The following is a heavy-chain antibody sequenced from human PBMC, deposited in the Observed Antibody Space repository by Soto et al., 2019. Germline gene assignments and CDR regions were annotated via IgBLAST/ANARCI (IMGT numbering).Heavy chain of an antibody. CDR1: GGSISSYY. CDR2: IYYNGST. Sequence: QVQLQESGPGLVKPSETLSLTCTVSGGSISSYYWSWIRQPPGKGLEWIGYIYYNGSTNYNPSLKSQVTISVDTSKNHFSLKLSSVTAADTAVYYCARTTYTAMVDYWGQGTLVTVSS. V-gene: IGHV4-59*01. CDR3: ARTTYTAMVDY. D-gene: IGHD5-18*01. J-gene: IGHJ4*02.